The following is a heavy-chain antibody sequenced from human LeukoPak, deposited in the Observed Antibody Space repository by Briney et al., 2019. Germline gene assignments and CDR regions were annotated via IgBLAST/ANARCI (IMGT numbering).Heavy chain of an antibody. CDR2: IYPGDSGP. CDR1: GYSFTSYC. Sequence: GESLKISCKVSGYSFTSYCIGWVRQMPGKGLECVGVIYPGDSGPTYSPSFQGQVTISVDKSINTAYLQWSSLQASDTAMYYCGMSGDRVPLQDDVFDVWGQGTMVTVST. J-gene: IGHJ3*01. D-gene: IGHD1-26*01. V-gene: IGHV5-51*01. CDR3: GMSGDRVPLQDDVFDV.